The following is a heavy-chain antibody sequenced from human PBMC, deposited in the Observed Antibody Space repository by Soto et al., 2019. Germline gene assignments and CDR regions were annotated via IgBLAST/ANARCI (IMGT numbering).Heavy chain of an antibody. CDR3: ESPIAPYGGEYYYYGMDV. D-gene: IGHD3-16*01. CDR1: GGTFSSYA. Sequence: QVQLVQSGAEVKKPGSSVKVSCKASGGTFSSYAISWVRQAPGQGLEWMGGIIPIFGTANYAQKFQGRVTITADESTSTAYMELSSLRSEDTAVYYCESPIAPYGGEYYYYGMDVWGQGTTVTVSS. J-gene: IGHJ6*02. V-gene: IGHV1-69*01. CDR2: IIPIFGTA.